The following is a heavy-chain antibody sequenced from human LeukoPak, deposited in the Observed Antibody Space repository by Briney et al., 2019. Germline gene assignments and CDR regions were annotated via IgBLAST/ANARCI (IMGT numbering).Heavy chain of an antibody. J-gene: IGHJ4*02. CDR2: ISGSGGST. CDR3: AKSGYSSSWYDLGYYFDY. Sequence: PGGSLRLSCAASGFTFSSYAMSWVRQASGKGLEWVSAISGSGGSTYYADSVKGRFTISRDNSKNTLYLQMNSLRAEDTAVYYCAKSGYSSSWYDLGYYFDYWGQGTLVTVSS. V-gene: IGHV3-23*01. CDR1: GFTFSSYA. D-gene: IGHD6-13*01.